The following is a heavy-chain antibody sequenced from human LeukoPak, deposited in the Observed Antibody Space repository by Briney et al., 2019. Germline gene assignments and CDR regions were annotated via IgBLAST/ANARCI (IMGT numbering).Heavy chain of an antibody. CDR1: GGTFSSYA. D-gene: IGHD2/OR15-2a*01. CDR3: ASTFNHYYHMDV. J-gene: IGHJ6*03. V-gene: IGHV1-69*05. Sequence: SVKVSCKASGGTFSSYAISWVRQAPGQGLEWMGGIIPIFGTANYAQKFQGRVTITTDESTSTAYMELSSLRSEDTAVYYCASTFNHYYHMDVWGKGTTVTVSS. CDR2: IIPIFGTA.